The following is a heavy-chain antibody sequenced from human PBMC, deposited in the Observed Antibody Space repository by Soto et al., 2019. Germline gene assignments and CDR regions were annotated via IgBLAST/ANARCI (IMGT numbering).Heavy chain of an antibody. Sequence: SETLSLTCTVSGGSISSGGYYWSWIRQHPGKGLEWIGYIYYSGSTYYNPSLKSRVTISVDTSKNQFSLKLSSVTAADTAVYYCARVPKYGSGSYNFPVDYWGQGTLVTVSS. CDR3: ARVPKYGSGSYNFPVDY. V-gene: IGHV4-31*03. J-gene: IGHJ4*02. CDR2: IYYSGST. D-gene: IGHD3-10*01. CDR1: GGSISSGGYY.